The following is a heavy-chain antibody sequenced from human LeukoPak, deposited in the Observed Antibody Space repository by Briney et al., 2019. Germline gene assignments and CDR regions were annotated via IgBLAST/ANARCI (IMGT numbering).Heavy chain of an antibody. CDR3: ARGVPRAAAAGTTFPLPSTYYFDY. J-gene: IGHJ4*02. CDR2: INHSGST. D-gene: IGHD6-13*01. V-gene: IGHV4-34*01. Sequence: SETLSLTCAVYGGSFSGYYWSWIRRPPGKGLEWIGEINHSGSTNYNPSLKSRVTISVDTSKNQFSLKLSSVTAADTAVYYCARGVPRAAAAGTTFPLPSTYYFDYWGQGTLVTVSS. CDR1: GGSFSGYY.